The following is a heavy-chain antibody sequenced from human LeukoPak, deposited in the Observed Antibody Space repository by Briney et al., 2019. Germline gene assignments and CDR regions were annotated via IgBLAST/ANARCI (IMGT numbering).Heavy chain of an antibody. CDR1: GFTFNSYS. V-gene: IGHV3-48*01. Sequence: GGSLRLSCLASGFTFNSYSMNWVRQAPGRGLEWVSYISSSGGTIYYADSVKGRFTISRDNSKNTLYLQMHRLRAEDTAVYYCARDPSGHWYFDLWGRGTLVTVSS. D-gene: IGHD7-27*01. J-gene: IGHJ2*01. CDR3: ARDPSGHWYFDL. CDR2: ISSSGGTI.